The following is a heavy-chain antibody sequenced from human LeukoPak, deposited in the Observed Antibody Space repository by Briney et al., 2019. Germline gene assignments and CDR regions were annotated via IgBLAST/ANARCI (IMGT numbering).Heavy chain of an antibody. D-gene: IGHD4-17*01. CDR3: AREREGPYGYLDY. CDR2: IIPIFGTA. CDR1: GGTFSSYA. J-gene: IGHJ4*02. Sequence: SVKVSCKASGGTFSSYAISWVRQAPGQGLEWMGGIIPIFGTANYAQKFQGRVTITADESTSTAYMELSSLRSEDTAVYYCAREREGPYGYLDYWGQGTLVIVSS. V-gene: IGHV1-69*01.